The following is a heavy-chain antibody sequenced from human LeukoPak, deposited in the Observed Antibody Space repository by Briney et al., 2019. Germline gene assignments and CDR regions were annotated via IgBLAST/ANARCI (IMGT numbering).Heavy chain of an antibody. D-gene: IGHD1-1*01. J-gene: IGHJ4*02. CDR3: ATDSRVGTDFDY. CDR2: IIPIFGTA. V-gene: IGHV1-69*06. CDR1: GGTFSSYA. Sequence: SVKVSCKASGGTFSSYAISWVRQAPGQGLEWMGGIIPIFGTANYAQKFQGRVTMTEDTSTGTAYMELCSLRSEDTAVYYCATDSRVGTDFDYWGQGTLVTVSS.